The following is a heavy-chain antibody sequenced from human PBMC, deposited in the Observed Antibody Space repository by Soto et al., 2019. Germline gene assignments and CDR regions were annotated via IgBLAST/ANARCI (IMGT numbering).Heavy chain of an antibody. D-gene: IGHD3-3*02. Sequence: SETLSLTCAVYGGSFSGYYWSWIRQPPGKGLEWIGEINHSGSTNYNPSLKSRVTISVDTSKNQFSLKLSSVTAADTAVYYCARGQPYAIFRVVIMSPVASYMDVWGKGTTVTVSS. CDR1: GGSFSGYY. CDR2: INHSGST. CDR3: ARGQPYAIFRVVIMSPVASYMDV. V-gene: IGHV4-34*01. J-gene: IGHJ6*03.